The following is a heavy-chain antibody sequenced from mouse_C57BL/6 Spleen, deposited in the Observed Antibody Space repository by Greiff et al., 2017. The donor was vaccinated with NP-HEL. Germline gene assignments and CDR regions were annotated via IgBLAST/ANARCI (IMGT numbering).Heavy chain of an antibody. CDR2: IYPGDGDT. CDR1: GYAFSSSW. D-gene: IGHD1-1*01. J-gene: IGHJ4*01. Sequence: QVQLKESGPELVKPGASVKISCKASGYAFSSSWMNWVKQRPGKGLEWIGRIYPGDGDTNYNGKFKGKATLTADKSSSTAYMQLSSLTSEDSAVYFCAPITTEAMDYWGQGTSVTVSS. V-gene: IGHV1-82*01. CDR3: APITTEAMDY.